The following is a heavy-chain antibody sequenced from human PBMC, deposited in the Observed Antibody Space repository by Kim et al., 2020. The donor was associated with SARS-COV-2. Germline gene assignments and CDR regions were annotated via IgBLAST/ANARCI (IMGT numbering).Heavy chain of an antibody. CDR3: AREGTYYYGSGSYPDAFDI. V-gene: IGHV4-30-4*01. D-gene: IGHD3-10*01. Sequence: SETLSLTCTVSGGSISSGDYYWSWIRQPPGKGLEWIGYIYYSGSTYYNPSLKSRVTISVDTSKNQFSLKLSSVTAADTAVYYCAREGTYYYGSGSYPDAFDIWGQGTMVTVSS. CDR1: GGSISSGDYY. CDR2: IYYSGST. J-gene: IGHJ3*02.